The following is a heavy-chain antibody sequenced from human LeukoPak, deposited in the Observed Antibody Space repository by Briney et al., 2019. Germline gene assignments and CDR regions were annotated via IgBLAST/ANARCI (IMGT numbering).Heavy chain of an antibody. V-gene: IGHV4-59*01. J-gene: IGHJ4*02. Sequence: SETLSLTCTVSGGSISSYYWSWIRQPPGKGLEWIGYIYYSGSTNYNPPLKSRVTISVDTSKNQFSLKLSSVTAADTAVYYCAREPGTTADYWGQGTLVTVSS. D-gene: IGHD1-7*01. CDR3: AREPGTTADY. CDR2: IYYSGST. CDR1: GGSISSYY.